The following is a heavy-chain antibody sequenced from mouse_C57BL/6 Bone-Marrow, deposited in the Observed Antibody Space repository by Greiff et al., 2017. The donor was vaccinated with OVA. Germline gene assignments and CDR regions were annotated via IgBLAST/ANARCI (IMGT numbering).Heavy chain of an antibody. J-gene: IGHJ3*01. CDR1: GYTFTSYW. CDR2: IDPADSYT. Sequence: QVQLLQPGADLVMPGASVKLSCKASGYTFTSYWMHWVKQRPGQGLEWIGEIDPADSYTYYNQKFKGKSILTVDKSSSTVYMQLSSLTSEDSAFYYCSLLDYGYDGFAYWGQGTLVTVSA. V-gene: IGHV1-69*01. CDR3: SLLDYGYDGFAY. D-gene: IGHD2-2*01.